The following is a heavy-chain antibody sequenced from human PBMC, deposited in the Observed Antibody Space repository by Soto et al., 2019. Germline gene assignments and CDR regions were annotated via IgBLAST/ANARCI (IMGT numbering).Heavy chain of an antibody. CDR2: ISTSSTT. CDR1: GFIFSTYA. J-gene: IGHJ6*03. CDR3: AKNYHMDV. Sequence: EVQLLESGGGLVQPGESLTLSCAASGFIFSTYAMSWVRQAPGKGLEWVSSISTSSTTYYTDSVKGRFSISRDNSKNTVILQMNSLRGDDTAIYYCAKNYHMDVWGKGTTVSVSS. V-gene: IGHV3-23*05.